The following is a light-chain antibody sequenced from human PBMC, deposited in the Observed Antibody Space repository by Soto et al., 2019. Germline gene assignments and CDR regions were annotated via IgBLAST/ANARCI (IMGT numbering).Light chain of an antibody. V-gene: IGLV2-23*02. Sequence: ALTQPASVSGSPGQSITISCTGTSSDFGSYNLVSWYQQHPGKAPKLMIYEVSKRPSGVSNRFSGSKSGNTASLTISGLQAEDEADYYCCSYAGSSSLYVFGTGTKVTVL. J-gene: IGLJ1*01. CDR3: CSYAGSSSLYV. CDR2: EVS. CDR1: SSDFGSYNL.